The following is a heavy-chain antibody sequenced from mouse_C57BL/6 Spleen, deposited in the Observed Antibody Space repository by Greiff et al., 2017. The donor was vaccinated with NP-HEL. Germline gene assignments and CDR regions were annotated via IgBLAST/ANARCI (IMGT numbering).Heavy chain of an antibody. D-gene: IGHD1-1*01. CDR3: ARRVVARDYAMDY. V-gene: IGHV5-15*01. J-gene: IGHJ4*01. Sequence: EVQGVESGGGLVQPGGSLKLSCAASGFTFSDYGMAWVRQAPRKGPEWVAFISNLAYSIYYADTVTGRFTISIENAKNTLYLEMSSLRSEDTAMYYCARRVVARDYAMDYWGQGTSVTVSS. CDR2: ISNLAYSI. CDR1: GFTFSDYG.